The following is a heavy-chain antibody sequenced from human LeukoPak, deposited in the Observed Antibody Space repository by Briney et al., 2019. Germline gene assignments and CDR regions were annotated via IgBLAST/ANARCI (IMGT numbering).Heavy chain of an antibody. CDR2: ISSSGSTI. J-gene: IGHJ6*04. Sequence: GGSLRLSCAASGFTFEDYGMNWVRQAPGKGLEWVSYISSSGSTIYYADSVKGRFTISRDNAKNSLYLQMNSLRAEDTAVYYCAELGITMIGGVWGKGTTVTISS. CDR1: GFTFEDYG. V-gene: IGHV3-48*03. D-gene: IGHD3-10*02. CDR3: AELGITMIGGV.